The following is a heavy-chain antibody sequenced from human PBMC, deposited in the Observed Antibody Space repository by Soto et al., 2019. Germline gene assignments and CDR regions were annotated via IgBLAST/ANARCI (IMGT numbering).Heavy chain of an antibody. CDR2: INPADSDT. J-gene: IGHJ4*02. Sequence: GESLKISCKGSGYSFTSYWISWVRQVSGKGVEGMGIINPADSDTKYSPSFQGQVTISVGKSIGTAYLQWSSLKASDTAMYYCARHQRDDTSRKIDCWGQGTLVTVSS. V-gene: IGHV5-51*01. D-gene: IGHD3-22*01. CDR1: GYSFTSYW. CDR3: ARHQRDDTSRKIDC.